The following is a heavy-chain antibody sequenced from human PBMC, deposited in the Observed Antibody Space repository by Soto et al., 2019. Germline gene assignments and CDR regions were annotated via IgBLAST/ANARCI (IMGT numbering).Heavy chain of an antibody. CDR2: NVVGSGNT. Sequence: SVKVSCKASGFTFTSSAEQWVRQARGQRLEWIGWNVVGSGNTNYAQKFQERVTITRDMSTSTAYMELSSLRSEDTAVYYCALTYIAVAGTSYYYGMDVWGQGTTVTVSS. V-gene: IGHV1-58*01. CDR1: GFTFTSSA. J-gene: IGHJ6*02. CDR3: ALTYIAVAGTSYYYGMDV. D-gene: IGHD6-19*01.